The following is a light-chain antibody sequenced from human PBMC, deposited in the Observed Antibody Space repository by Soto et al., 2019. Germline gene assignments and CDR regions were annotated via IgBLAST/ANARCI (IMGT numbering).Light chain of an antibody. Sequence: EIVLTQSPGTLSLSPGERATLSCRASQSVSSSYFAWYQQQPGQAPRLLIYDAFTRATGIPDRFSGSGSGTDFTLTISRLEPEDFAVYYCQQFGSSRTFGQGTKVEIK. CDR2: DAF. V-gene: IGKV3-20*01. J-gene: IGKJ1*01. CDR1: QSVSSSY. CDR3: QQFGSSRT.